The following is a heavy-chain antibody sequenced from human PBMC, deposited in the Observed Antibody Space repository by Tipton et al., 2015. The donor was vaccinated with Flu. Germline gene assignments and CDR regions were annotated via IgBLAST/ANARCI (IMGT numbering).Heavy chain of an antibody. CDR1: GGSISSYY. J-gene: IGHJ6*03. CDR3: AREDSGSYYPYYYYMDV. Sequence: TLSLTCTVSGGSISSYYWSWIRQPAGKGLEWIGRIYTSGSTNYNPSLKSRVTMSVDTSKNQFSLKLSSVTAADTAVYYCAREDSGSYYPYYYYMDVWGKGTTVTVSS. CDR2: IYTSGST. D-gene: IGHD1-26*01. V-gene: IGHV4-4*07.